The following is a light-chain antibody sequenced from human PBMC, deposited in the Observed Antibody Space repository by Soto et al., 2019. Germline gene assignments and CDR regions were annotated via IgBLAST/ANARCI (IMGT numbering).Light chain of an antibody. CDR2: GAS. V-gene: IGKV1-5*01. CDR1: QSISRW. J-gene: IGKJ1*01. Sequence: IKVDNSPSDLPPAVGDRVSITCLASQSISRWLAWYQQKPGKAPSLLMYGASTLQSGVPSRFSGSGSGTEFTLTISSLQPEDVATYFCQQVYGHPPAFGPGTKVDIK. CDR3: QQVYGHPPA.